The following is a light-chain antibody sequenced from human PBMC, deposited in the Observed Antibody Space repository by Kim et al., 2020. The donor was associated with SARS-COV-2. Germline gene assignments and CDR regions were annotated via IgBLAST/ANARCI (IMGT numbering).Light chain of an antibody. CDR3: NSRDSSGNHVL. CDR1: SLRTYP. V-gene: IGLV3-19*01. Sequence: SSELTQDPAVSVALGQTVRITCQGDSLRTYPASWYQQKPGQAPLLVIYAKTNRPSGIPDRFSGSSSGNTASLTIPGTQAEDEADYYCNSRDSSGNHVLFG. J-gene: IGLJ2*01. CDR2: AKT.